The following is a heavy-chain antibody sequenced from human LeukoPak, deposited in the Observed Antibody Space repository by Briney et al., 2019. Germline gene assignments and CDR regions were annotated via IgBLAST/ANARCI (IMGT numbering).Heavy chain of an antibody. Sequence: GGSLRLPCTASGFTFGDYPMSWFRQAPGKGLEWVGFIRSKAYGGTTEYAASVKGRITISRDDSKSIAYLQMNSLKTEDTAVYYCSRLDQLLGSYYMDVWGKGTTVTVSS. CDR1: GFTFGDYP. V-gene: IGHV3-49*03. D-gene: IGHD2-2*01. CDR2: IRSKAYGGTT. J-gene: IGHJ6*03. CDR3: SRLDQLLGSYYMDV.